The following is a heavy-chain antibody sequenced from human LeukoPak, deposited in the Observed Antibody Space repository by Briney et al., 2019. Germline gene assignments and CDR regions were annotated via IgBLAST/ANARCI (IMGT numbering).Heavy chain of an antibody. CDR2: ISSSSSYI. V-gene: IGHV3-21*01. Sequence: TGGSLTLSCAASGFTFTYYSMNWVRHAPGKGLEWVSSISSSSSYIYDAHSVKGRFTISRDNAKNSLYLQMNSLRAEDTVVYYCARSAEPEMVRGVNPLYGMDVWGQGTTVTVSS. J-gene: IGHJ6*02. CDR1: GFTFTYYS. D-gene: IGHD3-10*01. CDR3: ARSAEPEMVRGVNPLYGMDV.